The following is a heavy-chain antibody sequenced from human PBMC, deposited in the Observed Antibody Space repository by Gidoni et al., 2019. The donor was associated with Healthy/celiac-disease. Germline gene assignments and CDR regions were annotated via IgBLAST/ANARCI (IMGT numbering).Heavy chain of an antibody. Sequence: QVQLQQWGAGLLKPSETLSLTCAVYGGSFSGYYWSWIRQPPGKGLEWIGEINHSGSTNYNPSLKSRVTISEDMSKNQFSLKLSSVTAADTAVYYCAREVEGAFDIWAKGQWSPSLQ. D-gene: IGHD1-26*01. CDR1: GGSFSGYY. CDR2: INHSGST. V-gene: IGHV4-34*01. J-gene: IGHJ3*02. CDR3: AREVEGAFDI.